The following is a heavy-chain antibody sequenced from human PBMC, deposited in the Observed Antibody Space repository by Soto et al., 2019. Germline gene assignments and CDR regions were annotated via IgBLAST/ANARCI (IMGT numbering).Heavy chain of an antibody. CDR1: GFTFSSYG. CDR3: ARDREYQLPDY. J-gene: IGHJ4*02. CDR2: IWYDGSNK. Sequence: QVQLVESGGGVVQPGRSLRLSCAASGFTFSSYGMHWVRQAPGKGLEWVAVIWYDGSNKYYADSVKGRFTISRDNSKNTLYLQMTSLRAEDTAVYYCARDREYQLPDYWGQGTLVTVSS. V-gene: IGHV3-33*01. D-gene: IGHD2-2*01.